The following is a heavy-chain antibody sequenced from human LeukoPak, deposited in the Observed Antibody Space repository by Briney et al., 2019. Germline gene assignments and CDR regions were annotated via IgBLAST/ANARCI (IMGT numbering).Heavy chain of an antibody. Sequence: SVKVSCKASGGTFSSYAISWVRQAPGQGLEWMGRIIPILAIANYAQNFQGRVTMTADKSTNTAYMELSSLRSEDTAVYYCATTVTPGHSDYRGQGTLVTVSS. V-gene: IGHV1-69*04. CDR1: GGTFSSYA. CDR3: ATTVTPGHSDY. J-gene: IGHJ4*02. D-gene: IGHD4-11*01. CDR2: IIPILAIA.